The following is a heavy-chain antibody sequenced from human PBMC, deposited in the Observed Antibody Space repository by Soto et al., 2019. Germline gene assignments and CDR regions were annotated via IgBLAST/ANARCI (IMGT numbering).Heavy chain of an antibody. CDR3: ARSNERYYDSSGYTYDY. V-gene: IGHV5-10-1*01. Sequence: EVQLVQSGAEVKKPGESLRISCKGSGYSFTSYWISWVRQMPGKGLEWMGRIDPSDSYTNYSPSFQGHVTISADKSISTAYLQWSSLKASDTAMYYCARSNERYYDSSGYTYDYWGQGTLVTVSS. CDR2: IDPSDSYT. J-gene: IGHJ4*02. CDR1: GYSFTSYW. D-gene: IGHD3-22*01.